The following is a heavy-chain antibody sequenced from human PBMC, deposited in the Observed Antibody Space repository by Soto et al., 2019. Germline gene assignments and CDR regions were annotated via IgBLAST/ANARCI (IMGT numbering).Heavy chain of an antibody. CDR1: GLTFRSYG. CDR3: AKNGRVVVITGYFDY. Sequence: PGGSLRLGCADSGLTFRSYGMHWVRQAPGKGLEWVAVISYDGSNKYYADSVKGRFTISRDNSKNTLYLQMNSLRAEDGAVYYCAKNGRVVVITGYFDYWGQGTLVTVSS. D-gene: IGHD3-22*01. V-gene: IGHV3-30*18. CDR2: ISYDGSNK. J-gene: IGHJ4*01.